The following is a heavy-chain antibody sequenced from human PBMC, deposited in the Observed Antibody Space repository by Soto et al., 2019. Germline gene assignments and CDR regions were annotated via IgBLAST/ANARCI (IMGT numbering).Heavy chain of an antibody. CDR1: GGSVSSGSYY. V-gene: IGHV4-61*01. CDR2: IYYSGST. D-gene: IGHD3-10*01. CDR3: ARILWFGELWDY. J-gene: IGHJ4*02. Sequence: QVQLQESGPGLVKPSETLSLTCTVSGGSVSSGSYYWSWIRQAPGKGLEWIGYIYYSGSTNYNPSLKSRVTISVDTSKNQFSLKLSSVTAADTAVYYCARILWFGELWDYWGQGTLVTVSS.